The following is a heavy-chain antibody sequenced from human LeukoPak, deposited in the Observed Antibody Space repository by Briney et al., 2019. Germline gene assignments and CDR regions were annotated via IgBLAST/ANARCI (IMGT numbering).Heavy chain of an antibody. CDR3: VRVRGYCSSTTCSGMDV. J-gene: IGHJ6*02. V-gene: IGHV3-7*01. CDR1: GFIFSNYW. Sequence: GGSLRLSCAPSGFIFSNYWMSWVRQAPGKGVEWVAKIDQGGSEKYYVDSVKGRFTISRDNAENSMCLRMNSLRGEDTAVYYCVRVRGYCSSTTCSGMDVWGQGTTVTVSS. D-gene: IGHD2-2*01. CDR2: IDQGGSEK.